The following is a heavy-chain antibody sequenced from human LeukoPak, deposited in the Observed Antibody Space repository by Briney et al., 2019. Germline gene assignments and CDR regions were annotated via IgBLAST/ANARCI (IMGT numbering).Heavy chain of an antibody. Sequence: ASETLSLTCTVSGGSISSSSYHWGWIRQPPGKGLEWIGSIYYSGSTYYNPSLKSRVTISVDTSKNQFSLKLSSVTAADTAVYYCAREQGRRYYYGSGSYYRFDYWGQGTLVTVSS. V-gene: IGHV4-39*07. CDR2: IYYSGST. CDR1: GGSISSSSYH. D-gene: IGHD3-10*01. J-gene: IGHJ4*02. CDR3: AREQGRRYYYGSGSYYRFDY.